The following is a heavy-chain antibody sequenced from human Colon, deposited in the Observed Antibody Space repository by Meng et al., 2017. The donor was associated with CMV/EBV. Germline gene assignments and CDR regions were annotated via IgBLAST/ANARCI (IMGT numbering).Heavy chain of an antibody. Sequence: QVQLQQWGAALLKPSETLSLTCALYGGSFSPYYWSWIRQSPGKGLEWIAEIDHTGSTNYNPSLKSRVTISIDTSNSHFSLNLTSATAADTAVYYCARGGGTPIRGVLPFDFWGQGTLVTVSS. CDR2: IDHTGST. D-gene: IGHD3-10*01. J-gene: IGHJ4*02. CDR1: GGSFSPYY. V-gene: IGHV4-34*01. CDR3: ARGGGTPIRGVLPFDF.